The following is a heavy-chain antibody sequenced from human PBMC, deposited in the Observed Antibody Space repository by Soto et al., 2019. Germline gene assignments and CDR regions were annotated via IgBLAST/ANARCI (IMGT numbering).Heavy chain of an antibody. D-gene: IGHD2-2*01. CDR2: ISGSGGST. V-gene: IGHV3-23*01. CDR3: GRCTSTSCHLGSDY. Sequence: EVQLLESGGGLVQPGGSLRLSCAASGFTFSSYAMSWVRQAPGKGLEWVSAISGSGGSTYYADSVKGRFTISRDSSKNTLYLQMNSLGAADTAVYYCGRCTSTSCHLGSDYWGQGTLVTVSS. J-gene: IGHJ4*02. CDR1: GFTFSSYA.